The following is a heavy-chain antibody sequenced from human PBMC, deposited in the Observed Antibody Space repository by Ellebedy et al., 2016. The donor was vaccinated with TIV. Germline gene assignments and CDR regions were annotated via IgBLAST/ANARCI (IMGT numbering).Heavy chain of an antibody. Sequence: GESLKISCAASGFTFSSYSMHWVRQAPGKGLEWVASFSYDGNIKYYGESVKGRFTISRDTSKKTLYLHMNGLRAEDTAVYYCAKPFVGHCISTICYVFDDWGQGTLVTVSS. V-gene: IGHV3-30*18. J-gene: IGHJ4*02. CDR3: AKPFVGHCISTICYVFDD. CDR2: FSYDGNIK. CDR1: GFTFSSYS. D-gene: IGHD2-2*01.